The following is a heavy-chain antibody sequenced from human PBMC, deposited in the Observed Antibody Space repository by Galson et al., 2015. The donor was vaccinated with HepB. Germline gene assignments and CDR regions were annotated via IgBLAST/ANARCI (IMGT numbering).Heavy chain of an antibody. CDR1: GGTFSSYA. CDR3: ARDGLGSSIAAAGGDWYFDL. D-gene: IGHD6-13*01. CDR2: IIPIFGTA. J-gene: IGHJ2*01. Sequence: SCKASGGTFSSYAISWVRQAPGQGLEWMGGIIPIFGTANYAQKFQGRVTITADESTSTAYMELSSLRSEDTAVYYCARDGLGSSIAAAGGDWYFDLWGRGTLVTVSS. V-gene: IGHV1-69*01.